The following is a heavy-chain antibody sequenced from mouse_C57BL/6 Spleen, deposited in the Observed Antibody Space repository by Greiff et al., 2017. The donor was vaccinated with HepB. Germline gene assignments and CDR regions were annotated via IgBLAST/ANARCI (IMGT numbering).Heavy chain of an antibody. CDR1: GFNIKDDY. Sequence: VHVKQSGAELVRPGASVKLSCTASGFNIKDDYMHWVKQRPEQGLEWIGWIDPENGDTEYASKFQGKATITADTSSNTAYLQLSSLTSEDTAVYYCTEGMRLRRSGFAYWGQGTLVTVSA. CDR3: TEGMRLRRSGFAY. J-gene: IGHJ3*01. D-gene: IGHD2-4*01. CDR2: IDPENGDT. V-gene: IGHV14-4*01.